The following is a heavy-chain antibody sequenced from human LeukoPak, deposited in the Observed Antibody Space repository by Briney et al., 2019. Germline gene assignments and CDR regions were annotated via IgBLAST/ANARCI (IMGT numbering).Heavy chain of an antibody. CDR3: DSLTTYFDY. Sequence: SETLSLTCTVSGGSISSSSYYWGWIRQPPGKGLEWIGRIYYSGSTYYNPPLKSRVTISVDTSKNQFSLKLSSVTAADTAVYYCDSLTTYFDYWGQGTLVTVSS. J-gene: IGHJ4*02. CDR1: GGSISSSSYY. CDR2: IYYSGST. V-gene: IGHV4-39*01. D-gene: IGHD1-14*01.